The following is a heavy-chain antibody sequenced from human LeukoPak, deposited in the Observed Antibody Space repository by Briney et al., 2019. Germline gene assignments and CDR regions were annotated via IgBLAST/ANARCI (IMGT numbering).Heavy chain of an antibody. J-gene: IGHJ4*02. V-gene: IGHV5-10-1*01. CDR3: ARQGGVLYSGYDFRGLYDY. D-gene: IGHD5-12*01. Sequence: GESLRISCKGAGYSFTSYWISWLRQMPGKGLEWMGRIDPSDSYTNYSPSFQGHVTISADKSISTAYLQWSSLKASDTAMYYCARQGGVLYSGYDFRGLYDYWGQGNLVTVSS. CDR2: IDPSDSYT. CDR1: GYSFTSYW.